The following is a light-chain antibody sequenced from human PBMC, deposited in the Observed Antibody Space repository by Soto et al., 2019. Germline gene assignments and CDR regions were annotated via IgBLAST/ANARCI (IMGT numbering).Light chain of an antibody. Sequence: DLQMTQSPSSLCASVGDRVAITCQASQDISIYVDWYQQKPGKAPKLLIYDASNLETGVPSRFSGSGSGTHFTFSISSLQPEDVATSYCHHYDNLPLAFGGGTNVEIK. J-gene: IGKJ4*01. CDR2: DAS. CDR3: HHYDNLPLA. CDR1: QDISIY. V-gene: IGKV1-33*01.